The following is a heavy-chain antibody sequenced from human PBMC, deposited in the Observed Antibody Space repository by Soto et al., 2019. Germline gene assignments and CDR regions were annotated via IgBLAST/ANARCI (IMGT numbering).Heavy chain of an antibody. Sequence: EVQLLESGGGLVQPGGSLRLSCAASGFTFSSYAMSWVRQAPGKGLEWVSAISGSGGSTYYADSVKGRFTISRDNSKNPLDLPINSMKVEDKAVYYCEHAAGILHLGELSPWGQGTLVTVSS. CDR3: EHAAGILHLGELSP. CDR1: GFTFSSYA. D-gene: IGHD3-16*02. CDR2: ISGSGGST. J-gene: IGHJ5*02. V-gene: IGHV3-23*01.